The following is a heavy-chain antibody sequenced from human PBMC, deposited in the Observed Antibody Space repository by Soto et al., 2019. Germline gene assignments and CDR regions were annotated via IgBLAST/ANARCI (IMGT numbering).Heavy chain of an antibody. CDR1: GFSLSNARMG. J-gene: IGHJ6*02. CDR2: IFSNDEK. CDR3: AREYSSGWYGYYYGMDV. D-gene: IGHD6-19*01. V-gene: IGHV2-26*01. Sequence: GPTLVNPTETLTLTCAVSGFSLSNARMGVSWIRQPPGKALEWLAHIFSNDEKSYSTSLKSRLTISKDTSKSQVVLTMTNMDPVDTATYYCAREYSSGWYGYYYGMDVWGQGTTVTVSS.